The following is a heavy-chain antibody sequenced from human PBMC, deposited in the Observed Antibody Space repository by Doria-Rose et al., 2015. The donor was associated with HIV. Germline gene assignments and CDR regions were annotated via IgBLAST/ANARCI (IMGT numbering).Heavy chain of an antibody. CDR2: IFSDDER. J-gene: IGHJ4*02. Sequence: QVTLKESGPVLVKPTETLTLTCTVSGVSLSSPGMGVSWICQPPGKALEWLANIFSDDERSYKTSLMSRLTIARGTSKSQVVLTMTDMDPVDTATYYCARIKSSRWYHKYYFDFWGQGTLVIVSA. V-gene: IGHV2-26*01. D-gene: IGHD6-13*01. CDR3: ARIKSSRWYHKYYFDF. CDR1: GVSLSSPGMG.